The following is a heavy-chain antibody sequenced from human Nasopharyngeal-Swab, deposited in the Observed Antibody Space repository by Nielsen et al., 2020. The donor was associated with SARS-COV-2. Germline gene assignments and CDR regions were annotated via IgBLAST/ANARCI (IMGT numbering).Heavy chain of an antibody. CDR2: INSDGRTT. J-gene: IGHJ6*02. CDR1: GFTFSSYW. Sequence: GESLKISCAASGFTFSSYWMHWVRQAPGKGLVWVSRINSDGRTTSYADSVKGRFTVSRDNAKNTLYLQMNSLRAEDTAVYYCAKSLPGDYYYYGMDVWGQGTTVTVSS. V-gene: IGHV3-74*01. CDR3: AKSLPGDYYYYGMDV. D-gene: IGHD4-17*01.